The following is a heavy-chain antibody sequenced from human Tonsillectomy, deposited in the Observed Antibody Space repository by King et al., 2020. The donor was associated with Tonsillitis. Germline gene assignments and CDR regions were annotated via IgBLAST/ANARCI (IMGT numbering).Heavy chain of an antibody. Sequence: VQLVESGGGVVQPGGSLRLSCAASGFTFSRYGMFWVRQAPGKGLEWVALIRYDESNKYYGDSVKGRFTISRDNSRNTLFLQMKSLRVEDTAMYYCAKGMIETAGVYYYYVLDVWGQGTTVTVSS. D-gene: IGHD6-13*01. J-gene: IGHJ6*02. CDR1: GFTFSRYG. V-gene: IGHV3-30*02. CDR2: IRYDESNK. CDR3: AKGMIETAGVYYYYVLDV.